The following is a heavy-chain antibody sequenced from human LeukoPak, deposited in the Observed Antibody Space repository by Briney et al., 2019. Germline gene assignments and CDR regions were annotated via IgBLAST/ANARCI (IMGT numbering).Heavy chain of an antibody. Sequence: SVKVSCKASGGTFSSYAISWVRQAPGQGLEWMGGTIPIFGTANYAQKFQGRVTITTDESTSTAYMELRSLRSDDTAVYYCARDWAGIAARPYAFDIWGQGTMVTVSS. CDR1: GGTFSSYA. J-gene: IGHJ3*02. CDR2: TIPIFGTA. V-gene: IGHV1-69*05. D-gene: IGHD6-6*01. CDR3: ARDWAGIAARPYAFDI.